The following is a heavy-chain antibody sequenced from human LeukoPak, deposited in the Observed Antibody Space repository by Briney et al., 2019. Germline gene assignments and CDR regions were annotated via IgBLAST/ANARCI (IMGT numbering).Heavy chain of an antibody. V-gene: IGHV4-59*01. J-gene: IGHJ4*02. CDR3: ARGALLWFGAKMEYYFDY. Sequence: SETLSLTCAVSGGSITNYYWSWIWQSPGKGLEWIGFIYYNGNTNYNPSLKSRVTISVDTSKNQFSLKLTSMTAADTAVYYCARGALLWFGAKMEYYFDYWGQGTLLSVSS. CDR1: GGSITNYY. CDR2: IYYNGNT. D-gene: IGHD3-10*01.